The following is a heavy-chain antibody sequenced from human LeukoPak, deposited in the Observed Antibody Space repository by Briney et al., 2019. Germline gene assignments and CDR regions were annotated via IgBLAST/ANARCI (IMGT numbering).Heavy chain of an antibody. CDR3: ARVVPYSSSWYEFDY. CDR1: GGSISSGGYY. CDR2: IYYSGST. Sequence: SETLSLTCTVSGGSISSGGYYRSWIRQHPGKGLEWIGYIYYSGSTYYNPSLKSRVTISVDTSKNQFSLKLSSVTAADTAVYYCARVVPYSSSWYEFDYWGQGTLVTVSS. J-gene: IGHJ4*02. D-gene: IGHD6-13*01. V-gene: IGHV4-31*03.